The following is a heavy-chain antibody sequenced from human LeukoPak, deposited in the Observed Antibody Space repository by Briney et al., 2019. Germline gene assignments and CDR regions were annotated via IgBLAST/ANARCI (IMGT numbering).Heavy chain of an antibody. CDR2: ISAYNGYT. D-gene: IGHD3-22*01. V-gene: IGHV1-18*01. CDR3: ARAYDSSAYRHPGFDY. Sequence: ASVKVSCKASGYTFTSYGISGVRQAPGQGLGWMGWISAYNGYTKYVEKLQGRVTMTTDTSTSTAYMELRSLRSDDTAVYFCARAYDSSAYRHPGFDYWGQGTLVTVSS. CDR1: GYTFTSYG. J-gene: IGHJ4*02.